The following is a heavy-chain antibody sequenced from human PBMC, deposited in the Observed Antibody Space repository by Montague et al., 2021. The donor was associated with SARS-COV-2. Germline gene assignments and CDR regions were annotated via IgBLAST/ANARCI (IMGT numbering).Heavy chain of an antibody. V-gene: IGHV4-39*01. CDR3: ARFPTSYYYDSKAAPATPDAFDI. D-gene: IGHD3-22*01. J-gene: IGHJ3*02. CDR2: IYYSGST. CDR1: GGSISSSGYY. Sequence: SETLSLTCTVSGGSISSSGYYWGWIRQPPGKGLEWIGSIYYSGSTYYNPSLKSRVTISVGTSKNQFSLKLSSVTAADTAVYYCARFPTSYYYDSKAAPATPDAFDIWGQGTMVTVSS.